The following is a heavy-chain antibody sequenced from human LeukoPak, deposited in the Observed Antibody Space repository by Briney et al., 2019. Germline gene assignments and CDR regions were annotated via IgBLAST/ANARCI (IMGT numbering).Heavy chain of an antibody. CDR1: GGSISSYY. CDR3: ARLRMVGYYFDY. CDR2: IYYSGST. D-gene: IGHD2-15*01. V-gene: IGHV4-59*01. Sequence: RPSETLSLTCTVSGGSISSYYWSWIRQPPGKGLEWIGYIYYSGSTNYNPSLKSRVTISVDTSKNQFSLKLSSVTAADTAVYYCARLRMVGYYFDYWGQGTLVTVSS. J-gene: IGHJ4*02.